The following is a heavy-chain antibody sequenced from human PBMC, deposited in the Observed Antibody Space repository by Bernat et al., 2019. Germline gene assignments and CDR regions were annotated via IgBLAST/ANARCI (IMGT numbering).Heavy chain of an antibody. Sequence: QVQLVESGGGVVQPGRSLRLSCAASGFTFSSYGMHWVRQAPGKGLEWVAVIWYDGSNKYYADSVKGRFTISRDNSKNTLYLQMNSLRAEDTAVYYCARDQRSRGGYYYYYYGMDVWGQGTTVTVSS. D-gene: IGHD2-15*01. CDR1: GFTFSSYG. CDR2: IWYDGSNK. CDR3: ARDQRSRGGYYYYYYGMDV. V-gene: IGHV3-33*01. J-gene: IGHJ6*02.